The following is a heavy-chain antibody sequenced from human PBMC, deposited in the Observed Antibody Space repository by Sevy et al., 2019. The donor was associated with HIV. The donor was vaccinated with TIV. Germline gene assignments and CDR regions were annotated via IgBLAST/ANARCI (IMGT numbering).Heavy chain of an antibody. J-gene: IGHJ5*02. Sequence: SETLSLTCAVYGGSFSGHYWSWIRRPPGKGLEWIGEINERGNTNHNPSLKSRVTISVDTSKNQLFLKVRSVTAADTAVYYCARGTPTVTTVTTNWFDPWGQGSLVTVSS. CDR1: GGSFSGHY. CDR2: INERGNT. D-gene: IGHD4-17*01. CDR3: ARGTPTVTTVTTNWFDP. V-gene: IGHV4-34*01.